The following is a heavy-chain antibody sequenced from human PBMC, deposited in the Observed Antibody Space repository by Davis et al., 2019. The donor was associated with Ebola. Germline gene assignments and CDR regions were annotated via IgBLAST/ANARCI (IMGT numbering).Heavy chain of an antibody. Sequence: GESLKISCKDSGNSFTSHWIGWVRQMSGKGLEWMGIIYTGDSDTRYRPSFRGQVTISADKSFKTAFLQWSSLKASDTARYYCATLRRTITGMDDGFEIWGQGTMVTVSS. J-gene: IGHJ3*02. D-gene: IGHD1-20*01. CDR3: ATLRRTITGMDDGFEI. CDR2: IYTGDSDT. CDR1: GNSFTSHW. V-gene: IGHV5-51*01.